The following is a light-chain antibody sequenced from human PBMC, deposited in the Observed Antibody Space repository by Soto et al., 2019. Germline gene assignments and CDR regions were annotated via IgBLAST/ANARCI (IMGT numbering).Light chain of an antibody. J-gene: IGLJ2*01. CDR1: TSNIGAGYD. CDR3: QSYDSSLSGHVV. Sequence: QPVLTQPPSVSGAPGQRVTISCTGSTSNIGAGYDVHWYQQLPGTAPKLLIYGNINRPSGVPDRFSGSKSGTSASLAITGLQAEYEADYYCQSYDSSLSGHVVFGGGTQLTVL. CDR2: GNI. V-gene: IGLV1-40*01.